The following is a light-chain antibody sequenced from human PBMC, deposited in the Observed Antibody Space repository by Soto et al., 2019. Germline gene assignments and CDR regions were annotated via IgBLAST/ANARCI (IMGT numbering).Light chain of an antibody. CDR3: LQNYNYT. CDR2: AAS. J-gene: IGKJ1*01. V-gene: IGKV1-6*01. Sequence: IQITQSPSSVSASAGDRFTITCRASQSSASYLNWYKQRPGKAPQLLIDAASSIQSGVPSRCSGSGSGTDFTITISRLQAEDFATYYRLQNYNYTFGQGTKVDIK. CDR1: QSSASY.